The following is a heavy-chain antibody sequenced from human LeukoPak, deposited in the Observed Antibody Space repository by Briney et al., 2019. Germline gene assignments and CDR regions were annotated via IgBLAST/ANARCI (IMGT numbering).Heavy chain of an antibody. Sequence: GGSLRLSCAASGFTFSSYSMNWVRQAPGKGLEWVTLISYDGTNKYYADSVKGRFTISRDNSKNTLYLQMNSLRVEDTAVYYCARDSLGAFDIWGQGTMVTVSS. V-gene: IGHV3-30*03. CDR2: ISYDGTNK. D-gene: IGHD1-26*01. J-gene: IGHJ3*02. CDR3: ARDSLGAFDI. CDR1: GFTFSSYS.